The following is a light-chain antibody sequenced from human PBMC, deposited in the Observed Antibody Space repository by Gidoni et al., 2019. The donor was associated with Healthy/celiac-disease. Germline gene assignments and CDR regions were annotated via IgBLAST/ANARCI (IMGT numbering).Light chain of an antibody. Sequence: DIQMTQSPSSLSASVGDRVTITCRASQSISSYLNWYQQKPGKAPKLLIYAASSLQSGVPSRFSGSGSRTDFTLTISSLQPEDFATYYCQQSYSTPGTFXXXTKVEIK. CDR3: QQSYSTPGT. CDR2: AAS. J-gene: IGKJ1*01. CDR1: QSISSY. V-gene: IGKV1-39*01.